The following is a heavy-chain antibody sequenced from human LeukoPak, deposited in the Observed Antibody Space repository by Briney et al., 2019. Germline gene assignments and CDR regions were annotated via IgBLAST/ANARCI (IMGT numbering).Heavy chain of an antibody. CDR3: TRDKGRVFDY. CDR2: IYYSGNT. CDR1: GGSITGYY. Sequence: PSETLSLTCTVSGGSITGYYCSWIRQPPGKGLEWIGYIYYSGNTTYNPSLKSRITISVDTSKNQFSLKLSSVTAADTAVYYCTRDKGRVFDYWGQGTLVTVSS. V-gene: IGHV4-59*01. J-gene: IGHJ4*02. D-gene: IGHD5-24*01.